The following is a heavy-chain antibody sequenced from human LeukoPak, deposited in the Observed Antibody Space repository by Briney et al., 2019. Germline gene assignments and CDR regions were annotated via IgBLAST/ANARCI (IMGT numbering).Heavy chain of an antibody. J-gene: IGHJ4*02. D-gene: IGHD6-13*01. CDR3: ARLAAAGDY. Sequence: GASVKVSCKASGYTFTSYYMHWVRQAPGQGLEWMGGIIPIFGTANYAQKFQGRVTITTDESTSTAYMELSSLRSEDTAVYYCARLAAAGDYWGQGTLVTVSS. CDR1: GYTFTSYY. CDR2: IIPIFGTA. V-gene: IGHV1-69*05.